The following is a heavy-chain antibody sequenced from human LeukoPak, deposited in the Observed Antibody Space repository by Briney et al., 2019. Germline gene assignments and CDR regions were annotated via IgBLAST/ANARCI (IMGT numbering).Heavy chain of an antibody. CDR1: GGTFSSYA. CDR3: ASPYYYDSSGYYYLEYFQH. Sequence: SVKVSCKASGGTFSSYAISWVRQAPGQGLEWMGRIIPILGIANYAQKFQGRVTITADKSTSTAYMELSSLRSEDTAVYYCASPYYYDSSGYYYLEYFQHWGQGTLVTVSS. D-gene: IGHD3-22*01. J-gene: IGHJ1*01. CDR2: IIPILGIA. V-gene: IGHV1-69*04.